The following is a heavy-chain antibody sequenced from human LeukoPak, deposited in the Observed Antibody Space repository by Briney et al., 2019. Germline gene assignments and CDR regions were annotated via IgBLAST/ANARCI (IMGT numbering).Heavy chain of an antibody. J-gene: IGHJ4*02. CDR3: ARGVLPGAIEWSLDY. CDR1: GFSFSNYW. CDR2: IKQDGSEK. D-gene: IGHD2-2*02. V-gene: IGHV3-7*01. Sequence: PGGSLRLSCAASGFSFSNYWMSWVRQAPGKGLEWVANIKQDGSEKFYVGSVRGRFTISRDNAKNSLYLQMNSLRAEDAVVYYCARGVLPGAIEWSLDYWGQGTLVTVSS.